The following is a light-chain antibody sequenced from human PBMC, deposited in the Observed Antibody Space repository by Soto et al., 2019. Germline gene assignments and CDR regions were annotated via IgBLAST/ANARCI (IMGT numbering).Light chain of an antibody. CDR2: AAS. J-gene: IGKJ5*01. Sequence: IQFTQSPSSLSASVGDRVTITCRASQGISSYLAWYQQKPGKAPKLLIYAASTLQSGVPSRFSGSGSGTDFTLTTSSLQPEDFATYYCQQLNSYPITFGQGTRLEI. CDR1: QGISSY. V-gene: IGKV1-9*01. CDR3: QQLNSYPIT.